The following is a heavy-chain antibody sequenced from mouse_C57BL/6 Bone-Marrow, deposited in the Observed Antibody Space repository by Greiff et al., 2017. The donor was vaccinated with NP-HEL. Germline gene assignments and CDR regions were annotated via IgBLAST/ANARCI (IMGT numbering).Heavy chain of an antibody. CDR3: AATTVVEDAMDY. CDR2: LYPRSGNT. CDR1: GYTFTSYG. J-gene: IGHJ4*01. Sequence: QVQLQQSGAELARPGASVKLSCKASGYTFTSYGISWVKQGTGQGLEWIGELYPRSGNTSYNEKFKGKATLTADKSSSTAYMELRSLTSEDSAVYFCAATTVVEDAMDYWGQGTSVTVSS. D-gene: IGHD1-1*01. V-gene: IGHV1-81*01.